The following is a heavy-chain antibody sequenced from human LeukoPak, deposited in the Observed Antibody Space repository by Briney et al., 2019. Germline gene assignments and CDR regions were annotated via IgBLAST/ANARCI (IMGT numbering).Heavy chain of an antibody. CDR2: IYYSGST. J-gene: IGHJ4*02. Sequence: SETLSLTCTVSGGSISSSSFFWAWIRQPPGKGLEWIGSIYYSGSTYYNSSLKSRVAISIDTSKNQFSLKLSSVTAADTAVYSCARGLRDPFDYWGQGTLVNVSS. D-gene: IGHD5-24*01. V-gene: IGHV4-39*07. CDR1: GGSISSSSFF. CDR3: ARGLRDPFDY.